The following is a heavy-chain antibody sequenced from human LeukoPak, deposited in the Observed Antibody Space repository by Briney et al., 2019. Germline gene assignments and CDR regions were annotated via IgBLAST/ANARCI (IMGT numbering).Heavy chain of an antibody. J-gene: IGHJ3*02. CDR3: AREGAYYDIYRNAFDI. V-gene: IGHV4-59*12. CDR2: IYYSGST. CDR1: GGSISSYY. Sequence: SETLSLTCTVSGGSISSYYWSWLRQPPGKGLEWIGYIYYSGSTNYNPSLKSRVTISVDTSKNQFSLKLSSVTAADTAVYYCAREGAYYDIYRNAFDIWGQGTMVTVSS. D-gene: IGHD3-9*01.